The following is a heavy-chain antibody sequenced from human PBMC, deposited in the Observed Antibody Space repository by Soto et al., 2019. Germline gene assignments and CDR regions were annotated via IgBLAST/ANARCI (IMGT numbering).Heavy chain of an antibody. CDR1: GGSISSGGYY. J-gene: IGHJ4*02. Sequence: SETLSLTCTVSGGSISSGGYYWSWIRQHPGKGLEWIGYIYYSGSTYYNPSLKSRVTISVDTSKNQFSLKLSSVTAADTAVYYCARGSHYDFWSGYTGGAWYFDYWGQGTLVTSPQ. D-gene: IGHD3-3*01. CDR3: ARGSHYDFWSGYTGGAWYFDY. V-gene: IGHV4-31*03. CDR2: IYYSGST.